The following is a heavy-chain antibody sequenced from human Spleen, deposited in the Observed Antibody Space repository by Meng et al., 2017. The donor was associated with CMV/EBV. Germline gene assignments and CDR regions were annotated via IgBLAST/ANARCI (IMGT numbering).Heavy chain of an antibody. D-gene: IGHD1-1*01. CDR1: GYTVTGYY. CDR3: ATTGTRRYFQH. Sequence: SCKASGYTVTGYYRHWVRQAPGQGREWMGWINPSSGDTGSEPKFAGRVDLTRDTSISTAYMELSSLRSEETAVYYCATTGTRRYFQHWGKGTLVTVSS. J-gene: IGHJ1*01. CDR2: INPSSGDT. V-gene: IGHV1-2*02.